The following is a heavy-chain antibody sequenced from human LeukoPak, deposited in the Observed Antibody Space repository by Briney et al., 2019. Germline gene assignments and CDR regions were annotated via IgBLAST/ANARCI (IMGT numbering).Heavy chain of an antibody. Sequence: PSETLSLTCTVSGYSISSGYYWGWIRQPPGKGLEWIRSIYHSGSTYYNPSLKSRVTISVDTSKNQFSLKLSSVTAADTAVYYCAGSYIVLMVYATRFDYWGQGTLVTVSS. J-gene: IGHJ4*02. V-gene: IGHV4-38-2*02. CDR2: IYHSGST. D-gene: IGHD2-8*01. CDR1: GYSISSGYY. CDR3: AGSYIVLMVYATRFDY.